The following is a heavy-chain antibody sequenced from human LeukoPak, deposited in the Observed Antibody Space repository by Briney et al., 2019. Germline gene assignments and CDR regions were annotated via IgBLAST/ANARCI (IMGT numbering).Heavy chain of an antibody. V-gene: IGHV4-31*03. CDR2: IYYSGST. J-gene: IGHJ4*02. Sequence: SQTLSLTCTVSCGSISSGGYYWSWIRQHPGKGLEWIGYIYYSGSTYYNPSLKSRVTISVDTSKNQFSLKLSSVTAADTAVYYCAREVNDSSGRGDYFDYWGQGTLVTVSS. CDR1: CGSISSGGYY. CDR3: AREVNDSSGRGDYFDY. D-gene: IGHD3-22*01.